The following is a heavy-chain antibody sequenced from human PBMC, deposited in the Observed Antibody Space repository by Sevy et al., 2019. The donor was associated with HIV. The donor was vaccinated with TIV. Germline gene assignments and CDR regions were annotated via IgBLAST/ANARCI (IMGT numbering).Heavy chain of an antibody. V-gene: IGHV3-23*01. D-gene: IGHD3-22*01. J-gene: IGHJ6*03. CDR2: ISGSGTRT. CDR1: GFSFDSYG. CDR3: AKGGGGHYDPDEIGYYFYYYNMDV. Sequence: GGSLRLSCAVSGFSFDSYGMTWVRQAPGKGREWVSGISGSGTRTYYADSVKGRFIISRDNSKNTLYVQMNSLRSEDTAAYYGAKGGGGHYDPDEIGYYFYYYNMDVWGKGTTVTVSS.